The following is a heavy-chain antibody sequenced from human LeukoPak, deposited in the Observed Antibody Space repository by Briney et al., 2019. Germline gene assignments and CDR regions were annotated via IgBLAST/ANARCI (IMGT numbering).Heavy chain of an antibody. CDR3: ARLIYDSSGYYYVGGFDY. J-gene: IGHJ4*02. CDR2: INHSGST. Sequence: PSETLSLTCAVYGGSFSGYYWSWIRQPPGKGLEWIGEINHSGSTNYNPSLKSRVTISLDTSKNQFSLKLSSVTAADTAVYYCARLIYDSSGYYYVGGFDYWGQGTLVTVSS. D-gene: IGHD3-22*01. CDR1: GGSFSGYY. V-gene: IGHV4-34*01.